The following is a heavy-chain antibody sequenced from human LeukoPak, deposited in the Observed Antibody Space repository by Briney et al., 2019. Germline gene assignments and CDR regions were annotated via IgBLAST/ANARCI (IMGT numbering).Heavy chain of an antibody. CDR1: GFTFSSYS. J-gene: IGHJ4*02. V-gene: IGHV3-21*01. D-gene: IGHD1-26*01. CDR2: ISSSSSYI. Sequence: GGSLRLSCAASGFTFSSYSMNWVRQAPGKGLEWVSSISSSSSYIYYADSVKGRITISRDNAKNSLYLQMNSLRAEDTAVYYCARDGRVTVGAVRYGYWGQGTLVTVS. CDR3: ARDGRVTVGAVRYGY.